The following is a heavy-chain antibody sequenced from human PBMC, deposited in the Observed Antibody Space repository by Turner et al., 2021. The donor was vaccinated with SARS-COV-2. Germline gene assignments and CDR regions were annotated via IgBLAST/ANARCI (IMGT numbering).Heavy chain of an antibody. V-gene: IGHV3-30*02. CDR2: ISNSGSNK. D-gene: IGHD3-22*01. CDR1: GFTFSSYV. J-gene: IGHJ4*02. Sequence: VQLLESGGGVLQPGGSLRLSCAASGFTFSSYVMHWVRQAPGKGLEWVAVISNSGSNKYYADSVKGRFTISRDNSKNTLYLQMNSLRAEDTAVYYCAKDLGVDSDIMSVFDYWGQGTLVTVSS. CDR3: AKDLGVDSDIMSVFDY.